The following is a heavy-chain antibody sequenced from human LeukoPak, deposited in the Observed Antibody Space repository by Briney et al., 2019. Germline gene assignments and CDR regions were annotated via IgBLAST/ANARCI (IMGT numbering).Heavy chain of an antibody. J-gene: IGHJ3*02. V-gene: IGHV4-30-4*01. CDR2: IYYSGST. CDR3: ARSGYSYVRRAFDI. D-gene: IGHD5-18*01. Sequence: PSETLSLTCTVSGGSISSGDYYWSWIRQPPGKGLEWIGYIYYSGSTYYNPSLKSRVTISVDTSKNQFSLKLSSVTAADTAVYYCARSGYSYVRRAFDIWGQGTMVTVSS. CDR1: GGSISSGDYY.